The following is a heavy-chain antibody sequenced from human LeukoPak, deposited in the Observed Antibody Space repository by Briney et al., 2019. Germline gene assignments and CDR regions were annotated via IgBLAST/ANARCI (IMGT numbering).Heavy chain of an antibody. CDR2: IYYSGNT. V-gene: IGHV4-59*08. J-gene: IGHJ3*02. CDR3: ARHEKPLDAFDI. CDR1: GGSISSYY. Sequence: SETLSLTCTVSGGSISSYYWSWIRQPPGKGLEWIGYIYYSGNTNYNPSLKSRVTISVDTSKNQFSLKLSSVTAADTAVYYCARHEKPLDAFDIWGQGTVVTVSS.